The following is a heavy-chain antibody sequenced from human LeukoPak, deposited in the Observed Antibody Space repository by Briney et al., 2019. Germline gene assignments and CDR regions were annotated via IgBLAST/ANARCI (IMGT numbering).Heavy chain of an antibody. J-gene: IGHJ4*01. Sequence: SETLSLTCTVSGGSISSSGYYWAWIRQPPGKGVEWIGRIYYSGSTYYNPSLKSRVTISVDTSKNQFSLKLSSVTAADTAVYYCARRSYSSSSGTFEYWGHGTLVTVSS. CDR2: IYYSGST. D-gene: IGHD6-6*01. CDR1: GGSISSSGYY. V-gene: IGHV4-39*01. CDR3: ARRSYSSSSGTFEY.